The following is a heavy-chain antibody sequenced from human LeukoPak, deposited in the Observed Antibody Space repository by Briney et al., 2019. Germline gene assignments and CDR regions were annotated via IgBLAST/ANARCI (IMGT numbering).Heavy chain of an antibody. CDR3: ARVRPMSGSMYYYDSSGDYFDY. CDR1: GGSMCSYY. D-gene: IGHD3-22*01. J-gene: IGHJ4*02. V-gene: IGHV4-4*07. Sequence: SETLSLTCTVSGGSMCSYYWIWIRQPAGKGLEWIGRIYTSGSTNYNPSLKSRVTMSVDTSKNQFSLKLSSVTAADTAVYYCARVRPMSGSMYYYDSSGDYFDYCGQGTLVTVSS. CDR2: IYTSGST.